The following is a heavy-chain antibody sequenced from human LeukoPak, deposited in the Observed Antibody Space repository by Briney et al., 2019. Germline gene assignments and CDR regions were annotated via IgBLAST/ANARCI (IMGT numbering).Heavy chain of an antibody. CDR1: GFTFTSAW. CDR3: TTDHGEYALVY. J-gene: IGHJ4*02. D-gene: IGHD4-17*01. CDR2: IKSKVAGGTT. V-gene: IGHV3-15*01. Sequence: PGGSLRLSCAASGFTFTSAWMSWVRQAPGKGLEWVGHIKSKVAGGTTDYAAPVKGRFTISRDDSKNTLYLQMISLKTEDTAVYYCTTDHGEYALVYWGQGTLVTVSS.